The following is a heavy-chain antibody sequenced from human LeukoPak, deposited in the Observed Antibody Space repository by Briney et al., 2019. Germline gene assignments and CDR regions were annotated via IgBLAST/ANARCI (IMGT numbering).Heavy chain of an antibody. CDR1: GGSISSNSFY. CDR3: ARQGSYCSTTSCHDY. CDR2: IYYSGST. J-gene: IGHJ4*02. Sequence: SETLSLTCTVSGGSISSNSFYWGWIRQPPGKGLEWIGSIYYSGSTYYNPSLQSRVTISVDTSKNQFSLKLSSVTAADTAVYFCARQGSYCSTTSCHDYWGRGTLVTVSS. V-gene: IGHV4-39*01. D-gene: IGHD2-2*01.